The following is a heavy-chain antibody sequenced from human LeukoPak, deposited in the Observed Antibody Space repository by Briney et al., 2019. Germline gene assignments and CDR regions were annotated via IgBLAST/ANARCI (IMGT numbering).Heavy chain of an antibody. D-gene: IGHD3-22*01. CDR2: INHSGST. CDR3: ARHRLNPQYYYDSSGHPHFDY. Sequence: SETLSLTCAVYGGSFSGYYWSWIRQPPGKGLEWIGEINHSGSTNYNPSLKSRVTISVDTSKNQFSLKLSSVTAADTAVYYCARHRLNPQYYYDSSGHPHFDYWGQGTLVTVSS. V-gene: IGHV4-34*01. J-gene: IGHJ4*02. CDR1: GGSFSGYY.